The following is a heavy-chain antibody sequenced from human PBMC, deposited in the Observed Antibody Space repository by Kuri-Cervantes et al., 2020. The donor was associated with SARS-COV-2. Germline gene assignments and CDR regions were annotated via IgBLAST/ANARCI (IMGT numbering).Heavy chain of an antibody. CDR3: ARRVVAWFDP. J-gene: IGHJ5*02. V-gene: IGHV4-59*08. D-gene: IGHD2-15*01. CDR1: GGSISSYY. CDR2: IYYSGST. Sequence: SETLSLTCTVSGGSISSYYWSWIRQPPGKGLEWIEYIYYSGSTNYNPSLKSRVTISVDTSKNQFSLKLSSVTAADTAVYYCARRVVAWFDPWGQGTLVTVSS.